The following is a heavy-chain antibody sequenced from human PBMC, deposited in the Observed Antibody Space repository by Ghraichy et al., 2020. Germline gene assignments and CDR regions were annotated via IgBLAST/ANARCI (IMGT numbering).Heavy chain of an antibody. J-gene: IGHJ4*02. D-gene: IGHD6-13*01. CDR1: GGSISSYY. CDR3: ARVYSSSWFDY. Sequence: ETLSLTCAVSGGSISSYYWSWIRQPPGKGLEWIGYIYYSGSTNYNPSLKSRVTISVDTSKNQFSLKLSSVTAADTAVYYCARVYSSSWFDYWGQGTLVTVSS. CDR2: IYYSGST. V-gene: IGHV4-59*01.